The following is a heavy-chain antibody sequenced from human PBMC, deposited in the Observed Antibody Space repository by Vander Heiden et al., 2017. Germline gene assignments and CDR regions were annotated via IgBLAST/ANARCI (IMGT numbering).Heavy chain of an antibody. CDR2: ISWKRGLI. V-gene: IGHV3-9*01. CDR3: TRGTPAYSYAYGNDYFGMDV. CDR1: GCHYECYP. J-gene: IGHJ6*02. D-gene: IGHD3-16*01. Sequence: EVHLMETGAGLVQPARSTSISCYGSGCHYECYPIHWVRQVPGKGLEWVSSISWKRGLIGYAESVKGRFTISRDNAKKSLFLQMNSLREEDTGLYYCTRGTPAYSYAYGNDYFGMDVWGQGTTVTVSS.